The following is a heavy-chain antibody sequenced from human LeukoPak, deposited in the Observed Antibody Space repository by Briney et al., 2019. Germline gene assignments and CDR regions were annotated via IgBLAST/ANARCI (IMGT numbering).Heavy chain of an antibody. Sequence: GGSLRLSCEASGFSFTNTWMSWVRQAPGKGLEWVGRVKSKADDGTTDYAAPVQGRFTISRDDSKNTLSLQMNSLKTEDTAVYYCTTESSGGSDNWGQGTLVTVSS. CDR3: TTESSGGSDN. CDR1: GFSFTNTW. CDR2: VKSKADDGTT. J-gene: IGHJ4*02. V-gene: IGHV3-15*01. D-gene: IGHD1-26*01.